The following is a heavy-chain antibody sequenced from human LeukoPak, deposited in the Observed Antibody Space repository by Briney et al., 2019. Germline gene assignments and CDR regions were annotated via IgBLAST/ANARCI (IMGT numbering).Heavy chain of an antibody. D-gene: IGHD3-10*01. V-gene: IGHV3-23*01. CDR3: AKLVGGVWFGELLVPRGPFDY. Sequence: PGGSLRLSCAASGFTFSSYAMSWVRQAPGKGLEWVSAISGSGGSTYYADSVKGRFTISRDNSKNTLYLQMNSLRAEDTAVYYCAKLVGGVWFGELLVPRGPFDYWGQGTLVTVSS. CDR2: ISGSGGST. J-gene: IGHJ4*02. CDR1: GFTFSSYA.